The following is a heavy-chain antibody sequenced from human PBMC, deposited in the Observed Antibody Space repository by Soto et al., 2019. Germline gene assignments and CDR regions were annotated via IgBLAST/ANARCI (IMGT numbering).Heavy chain of an antibody. CDR2: ISSSSSYI. J-gene: IGHJ5*02. CDR3: ARDSGSSSSWFDP. V-gene: IGHV3-21*01. Sequence: GGSLRLSCAASGFTFSSYSMNWVRQAPGKGLEWVSSISSSSSYIYYADSVKGRFTISRDNAKNSLYLQMNSLRAEDTAVYYCARDSGSSSSWFDPWGQGTLVTVSS. D-gene: IGHD6-6*01. CDR1: GFTFSSYS.